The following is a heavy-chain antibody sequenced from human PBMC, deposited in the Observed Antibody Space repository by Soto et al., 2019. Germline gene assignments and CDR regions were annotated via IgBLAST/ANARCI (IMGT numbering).Heavy chain of an antibody. CDR2: TYHRGGT. CDR1: GGSISSGGYY. CDR3: ARAPGRMMNALRYYYGLDV. V-gene: IGHV4-31*02. D-gene: IGHD2-8*01. Sequence: QVQLQESGPGLVKPSETLSFTCNVSGGSISSGGYYWSWIRQLPGKGLEWIGYTYHRGGTYYNPALKMRITISVDTSKNQFSLKITSVTAADTAVYFCARAPGRMMNALRYYYGLDVWGQGTTVTVSS. J-gene: IGHJ6*02.